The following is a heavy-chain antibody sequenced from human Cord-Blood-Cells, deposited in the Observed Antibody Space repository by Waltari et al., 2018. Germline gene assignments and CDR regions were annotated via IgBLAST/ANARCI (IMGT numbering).Heavy chain of an antibody. CDR2: FDPEDGET. V-gene: IGHV1-24*01. CDR1: GYTLSELS. Sequence: QVQLVQSGAEVKKPGASVKVSCKVSGYTLSELSLHWVRQAPGKGLEWMGGFDPEDGETIYAQKFQGRVTMTEDTSTDTAYMELSSLRSEDTAVYYCATWLGDSSGYSLDYWGQGTLVTVSS. D-gene: IGHD3-22*01. CDR3: ATWLGDSSGYSLDY. J-gene: IGHJ4*02.